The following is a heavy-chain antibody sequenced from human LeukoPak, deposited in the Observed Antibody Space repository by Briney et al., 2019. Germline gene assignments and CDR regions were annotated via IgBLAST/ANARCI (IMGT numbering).Heavy chain of an antibody. CDR2: VHYSGST. CDR3: ARTEESGYNYGYFGYYYYMDV. D-gene: IGHD5-18*01. J-gene: IGHJ6*03. CDR1: GYSISSGYY. Sequence: KPSETLSLTCTVSGYSISSGYYWSWIRPPPGKGLEWIGFVHYSGSTHYNPSLKSRVTISVDTSKNQVSLKLTSVTAADTAVYYCARTEESGYNYGYFGYYYYMDVWGKGTTVTVSS. V-gene: IGHV4-61*01.